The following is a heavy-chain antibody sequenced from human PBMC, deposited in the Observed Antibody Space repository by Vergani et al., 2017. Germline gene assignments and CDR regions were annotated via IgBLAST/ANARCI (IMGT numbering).Heavy chain of an antibody. CDR2: INPNSGGT. V-gene: IGHV1-2*02. CDR3: ARGGTSSNRDDFYY. D-gene: IGHD2-2*01. Sequence: QVQLVQSGAEVKKPGASVKVSCKSSGYTFTDYFMHWVRQAPGQGLEWMGWINPNSGGTNYAQKFLGRVTMTRDTSISTAYMELSNLRSDDTAVYYCARGGTSSNRDDFYYWGQGTLVTVSS. J-gene: IGHJ4*02. CDR1: GYTFTDYF.